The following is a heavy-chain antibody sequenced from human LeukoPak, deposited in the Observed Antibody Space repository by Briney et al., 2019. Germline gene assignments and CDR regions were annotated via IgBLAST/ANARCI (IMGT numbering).Heavy chain of an antibody. Sequence: ASVTVSCTASGYTFISYYMHWVRQAPGQGLEWMGIINPSGGTTSYAQKFQGRLTMTRDTSTSTVFMELSSLRSEDTAVYYCARGPPGRVYDSSKRGLFDPWGQGTLVTVSS. CDR3: ARGPPGRVYDSSKRGLFDP. J-gene: IGHJ5*02. V-gene: IGHV1-46*01. CDR2: INPSGGTT. D-gene: IGHD3-22*01. CDR1: GYTFISYY.